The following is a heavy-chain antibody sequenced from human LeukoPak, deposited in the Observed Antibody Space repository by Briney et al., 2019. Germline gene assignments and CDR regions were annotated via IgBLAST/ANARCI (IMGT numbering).Heavy chain of an antibody. Sequence: ASVKVSCKASGFTFTSSAVQWVRQARGQRLEWIGWIVVGSGNTNYAQKFQERVTITRDMSTSTAYMELSSLRSEDTAVYYCAREGAAAEDVNWFDPWGQGTLVTVSS. CDR3: AREGAAAEDVNWFDP. D-gene: IGHD6-25*01. CDR2: IVVGSGNT. J-gene: IGHJ5*02. V-gene: IGHV1-58*01. CDR1: GFTFTSSA.